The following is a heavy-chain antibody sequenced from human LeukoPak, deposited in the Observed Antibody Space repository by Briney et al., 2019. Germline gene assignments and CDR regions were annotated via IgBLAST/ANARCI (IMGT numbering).Heavy chain of an antibody. CDR2: IGSAGRTT. J-gene: IGHJ4*02. CDR3: AKDSMGGTYQAPFDF. CDR1: GFTFSSYV. Sequence: GGSLRLSCAASGFTFSSYVMSWVRQAPGKGLEWVSGIGSAGRTTYYADSVKGRFTISRDNSKSTLYLQMNSLRAEDTAVYYCAKDSMGGTYQAPFDFWGQGTLATVSS. V-gene: IGHV3-23*01. D-gene: IGHD1-26*01.